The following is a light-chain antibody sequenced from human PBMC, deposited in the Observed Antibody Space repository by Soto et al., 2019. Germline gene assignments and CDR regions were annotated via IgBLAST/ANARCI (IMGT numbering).Light chain of an antibody. V-gene: IGKV1-5*03. CDR1: QSISSW. CDR3: QHYNSYSEA. J-gene: IGKJ1*01. Sequence: DIQMTQSPSTLSASVGDRVTITCRASQSISSWLAWYQQKPGKAPDLLIYKASSLESGVPSRFSGSGSGTEFTLTISSLRPDDFATYYCQHYNSYSEAFGQGTKVDIK. CDR2: KAS.